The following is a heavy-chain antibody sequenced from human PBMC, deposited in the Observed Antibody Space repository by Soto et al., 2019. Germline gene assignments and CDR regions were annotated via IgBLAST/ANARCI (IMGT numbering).Heavy chain of an antibody. CDR3: ATVTPRYYYGMDV. CDR1: GYTFTSYG. CDR2: ISAYNGNT. J-gene: IGHJ6*02. Sequence: ASVKVSCTASGYTFTSYGSIWVRQAPGQGLEWMGWISAYNGNTNYAQKLQGRVTMTTDTSTSTAYMELRSLRSDDTAVYYCATVTPRYYYGMDVWGQGTTVTVSS. V-gene: IGHV1-18*01.